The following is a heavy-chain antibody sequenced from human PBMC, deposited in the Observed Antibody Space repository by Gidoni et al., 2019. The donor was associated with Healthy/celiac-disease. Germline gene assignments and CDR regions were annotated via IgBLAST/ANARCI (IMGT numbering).Heavy chain of an antibody. CDR2: ISSSGSTI. CDR3: ARGRPSDGEGY. D-gene: IGHD4-17*01. V-gene: IGHV3-48*03. CDR1: GFTFSSYE. J-gene: IGHJ4*02. Sequence: EVQLVESGGGLVQPGGSLRLSCAASGFTFSSYEINWVRQAPGKGLEWVSYISSSGSTIYYADSVKGRFTISRDNAKNSLYLQMNSLRAEDTAVYYCARGRPSDGEGYWGQGTLVTVSS.